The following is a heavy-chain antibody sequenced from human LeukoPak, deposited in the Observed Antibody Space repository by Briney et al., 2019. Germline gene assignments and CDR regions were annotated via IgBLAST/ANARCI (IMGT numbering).Heavy chain of an antibody. CDR3: ARLTDYYDSSGPTGY. CDR2: INHSGST. V-gene: IGHV4-34*01. D-gene: IGHD3-22*01. J-gene: IGHJ4*02. Sequence: SETLSLTCAVYGGSFSGYYWSWIRQPPGKGLEWIGEINHSGSTNYNPSLKSRVTISVDTSKNQFSLKLSSVTAADTAVYYCARLTDYYDSSGPTGYWGQGTLVTVSS. CDR1: GGSFSGYY.